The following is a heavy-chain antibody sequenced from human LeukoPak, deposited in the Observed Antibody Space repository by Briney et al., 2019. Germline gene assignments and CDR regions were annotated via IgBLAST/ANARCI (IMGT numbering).Heavy chain of an antibody. D-gene: IGHD6-13*01. CDR3: ATRRKIAAAGLDY. Sequence: RASVNVSCKVSVYTLTELSMHWVRQAPGKGVEGMGGFDPEDGETIYAQRLHGRDTMTEDTPTDTAYRELSSLRSEDTAVYYCATRRKIAAAGLDYWGQGPLVTASS. CDR1: VYTLTELS. J-gene: IGHJ4*02. CDR2: FDPEDGET. V-gene: IGHV1-24*01.